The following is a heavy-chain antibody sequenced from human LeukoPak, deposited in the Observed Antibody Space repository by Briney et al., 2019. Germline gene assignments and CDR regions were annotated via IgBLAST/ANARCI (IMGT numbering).Heavy chain of an antibody. J-gene: IGHJ5*02. CDR3: AREGAHYYGSGSQTHNWFDP. V-gene: IGHV4-38-2*02. Sequence: SETLSLTCTVSGYSISSSYYWGWIRQSPGKGLEWIGSIYHSGSTYYNPFLKSRVTISVDTSKNQISLRLSSVTAADTAVYYCAREGAHYYGSGSQTHNWFDPWGQGTLVTVSS. D-gene: IGHD3-10*01. CDR1: GYSISSSYY. CDR2: IYHSGST.